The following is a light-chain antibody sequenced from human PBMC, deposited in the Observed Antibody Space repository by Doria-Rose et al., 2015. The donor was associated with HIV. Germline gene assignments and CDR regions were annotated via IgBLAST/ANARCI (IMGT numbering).Light chain of an antibody. Sequence: GTLSLSPGEGATLSCRTSQSVSSSYLAWYQQKPGQAPRLLIYGASRRATGIPDRFSGSGSGTDFTLTISRLEPEDFAVYYCQHYGSSPRTFGQGTKVEIK. J-gene: IGKJ1*01. CDR3: QHYGSSPRT. V-gene: IGKV3-20*01. CDR2: GAS. CDR1: QSVSSSY.